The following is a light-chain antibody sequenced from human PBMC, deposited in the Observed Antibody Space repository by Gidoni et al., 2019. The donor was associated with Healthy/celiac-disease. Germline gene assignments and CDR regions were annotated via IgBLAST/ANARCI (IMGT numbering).Light chain of an antibody. V-gene: IGLV3-1*01. CDR1: KLGDKY. Sequence: SYELPQPPSVSVSPGQTASITCSGDKLGDKYACWYQQKPGQSPVLVIYQDSKRPSGIPERFSGSNSGNTATLTISGTQAMDEADYYCQAWDSSLGAVFGGGTKLTVL. CDR2: QDS. CDR3: QAWDSSLGAV. J-gene: IGLJ2*01.